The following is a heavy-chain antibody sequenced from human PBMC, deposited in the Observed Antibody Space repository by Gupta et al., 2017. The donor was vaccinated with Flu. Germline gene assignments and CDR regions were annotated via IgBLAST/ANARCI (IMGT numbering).Heavy chain of an antibody. V-gene: IGHV1-46*01. CDR2: INPNSDRT. CDR3: GRAATVTGNWYFDL. CDR1: GYTFTSYH. D-gene: IGHD6-19*01. J-gene: IGHJ2*01. Sequence: QVQLVQSGAEVKKPGASVKLSCKASGYTFTSYHIHWVRQAPGQGLEWMAEINPNSDRTKYAQKFQGGVALTKDTSTSTVYMEMSSLTSEDTAVYYCGRAATVTGNWYFDLWGRGTLVTVSS.